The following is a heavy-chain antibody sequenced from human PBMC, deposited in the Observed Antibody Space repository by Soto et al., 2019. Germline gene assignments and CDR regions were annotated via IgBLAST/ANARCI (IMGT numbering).Heavy chain of an antibody. D-gene: IGHD3-3*01. CDR1: GFPFSSYT. CDR2: ITTSSTRSI. Sequence: VQLVESGGGLVKPGGSLRLSCSASGFPFSSYTMYWVRQAPGKGLEWVSSITTSSTRSIFYADSVKGRFTISRNNANNILYLQMNNLRVEDTAVYYCARDDPIFGAIPRMDIWGQGTTVTVSS. J-gene: IGHJ6*02. CDR3: ARDDPIFGAIPRMDI. V-gene: IGHV3-21*02.